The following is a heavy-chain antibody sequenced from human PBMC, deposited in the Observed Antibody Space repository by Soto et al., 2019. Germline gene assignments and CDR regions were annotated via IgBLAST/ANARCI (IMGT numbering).Heavy chain of an antibody. CDR3: AKTISDFWSGYGPRSGMDV. CDR1: GLIVNNNF. D-gene: IGHD3-3*01. V-gene: IGHV3-53*01. CDR2: INPEGRT. J-gene: IGHJ6*02. Sequence: GGSLRLSCEASGLIVNNNFMNWVRQAPGRGLEWVSVINPEGRTYYADSVKGRFTIPRDNSKNTLYLQMNSLRAEDTAVYYCAKTISDFWSGYGPRSGMDVWGQGTTVTVSS.